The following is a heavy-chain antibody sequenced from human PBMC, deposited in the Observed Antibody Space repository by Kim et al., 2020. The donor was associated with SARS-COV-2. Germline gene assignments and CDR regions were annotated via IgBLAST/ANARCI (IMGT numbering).Heavy chain of an antibody. Sequence: GGSLRLSCTASGFTFSNYWMSWVRQAPGKGLEWVANIKEDGSVKYYVNSVKGRFTISRDNAKNSLYLQMNSLRAEDTAVYYCASVSSPYDSSGYYYDYWGQGTLVTVSS. CDR2: IKEDGSVK. D-gene: IGHD3-22*01. V-gene: IGHV3-7*03. CDR3: ASVSSPYDSSGYYYDY. J-gene: IGHJ4*02. CDR1: GFTFSNYW.